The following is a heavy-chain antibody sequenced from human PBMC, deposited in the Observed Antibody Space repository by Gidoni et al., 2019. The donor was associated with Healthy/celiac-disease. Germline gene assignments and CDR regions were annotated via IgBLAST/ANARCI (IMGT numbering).Heavy chain of an antibody. D-gene: IGHD3-22*01. CDR3: ARTMIVVGGEAFDI. CDR2: ISSSGGTI. CDR1: GFTFSSYE. Sequence: EVQLVESGGGLVQPGGSLRLSCAASGFTFSSYEMNWVRQAPGKGLEWVSYISSSGGTIYYAESVKGRFTISRDNAKNSLYLQMNSLRAEDTAVYYCARTMIVVGGEAFDIWGQGTMVTVSS. V-gene: IGHV3-48*03. J-gene: IGHJ3*02.